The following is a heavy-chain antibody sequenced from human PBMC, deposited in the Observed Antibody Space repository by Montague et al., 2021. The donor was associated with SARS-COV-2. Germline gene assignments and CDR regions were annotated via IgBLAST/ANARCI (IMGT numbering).Heavy chain of an antibody. V-gene: IGHV4-34*01. CDR3: ASSGGYYYYYQGVDV. D-gene: IGHD3-10*01. Sequence: SETLSLTCAVYGGSFSGYYWSWIRQPPGKGLEWIGDINHSGSTNYNPSLKSRVSISVDTSKNQFSLKLSSVTAADTAVYYCASSGGYYYYYQGVDVWGQGTTVTVSS. CDR2: INHSGST. J-gene: IGHJ6*02. CDR1: GGSFSGYY.